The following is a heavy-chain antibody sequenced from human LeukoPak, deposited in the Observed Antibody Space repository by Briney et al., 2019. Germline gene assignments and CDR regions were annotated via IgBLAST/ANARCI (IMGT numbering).Heavy chain of an antibody. CDR2: ISYDGSNK. CDR3: AKDIYAGSSEEDVTLDY. Sequence: PGRSLRLSCAASGFTFSSYGMHWVRQAPGKGLEWVAVISYDGSNKYYADSVKGRFTISRDNSKNTLYLQMNSLRAEDTVVYYCAKDIYAGSSEEDVTLDYWGQGTLVTVSS. D-gene: IGHD6-19*01. CDR1: GFTFSSYG. V-gene: IGHV3-30*18. J-gene: IGHJ4*02.